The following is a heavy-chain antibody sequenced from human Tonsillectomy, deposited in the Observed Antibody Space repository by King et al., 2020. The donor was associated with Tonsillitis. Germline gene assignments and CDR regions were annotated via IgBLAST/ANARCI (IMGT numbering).Heavy chain of an antibody. J-gene: IGHJ3*02. Sequence: VQLVESGGGLVQPGGSLRLSCAASGFTFSSYAMHWVRQAPGKGLDYVSAISSNGGSTYYANSVKGRFTISRDNSKNTLYLQMGSLRAEDMAVYYCARAIAAAGPDAFDIWGQGTMVTVSS. D-gene: IGHD6-13*01. CDR2: ISSNGGST. CDR3: ARAIAAAGPDAFDI. V-gene: IGHV3-64*01. CDR1: GFTFSSYA.